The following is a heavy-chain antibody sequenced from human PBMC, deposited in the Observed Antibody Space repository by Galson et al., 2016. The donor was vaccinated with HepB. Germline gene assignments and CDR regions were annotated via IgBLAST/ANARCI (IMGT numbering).Heavy chain of an antibody. V-gene: IGHV3-7*01. CDR3: ARDAKTIQTAFDI. J-gene: IGHJ3*02. Sequence: SLRLSCAASGFTFSDYSMNWVRQAPGKGLEWVANINQDGNDKWYVDSVKGRFTISKDNSKNSLFLQMNSLRADDTAVYYCARDAKTIQTAFDIWGQGTRVTVSS. D-gene: IGHD5-18*01. CDR2: INQDGNDK. CDR1: GFTFSDYS.